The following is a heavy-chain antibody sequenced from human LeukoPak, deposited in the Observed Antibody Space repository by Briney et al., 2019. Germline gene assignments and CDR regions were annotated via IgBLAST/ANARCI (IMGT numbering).Heavy chain of an antibody. Sequence: GGSLRLSCAASGFTFSSYSMNWVRQAPGKGLEWVSSISSSSSYIYYADSVKGRFTISRDNAKNTLYLQMNSLRAEDTAVYYCAKGGKRDGYNYGYYMDVWGKGTTDTVSS. CDR1: GFTFSSYS. V-gene: IGHV3-21*04. CDR2: ISSSSSYI. D-gene: IGHD5-24*01. J-gene: IGHJ6*03. CDR3: AKGGKRDGYNYGYYMDV.